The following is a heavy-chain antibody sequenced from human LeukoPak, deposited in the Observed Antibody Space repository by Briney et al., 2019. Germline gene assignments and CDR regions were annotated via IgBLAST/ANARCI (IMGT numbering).Heavy chain of an antibody. V-gene: IGHV3-30*19. CDR2: IWYDGSNK. Sequence: GRSLRLSCAASGFTFSSYGMHWVRQAPGKGLEWVAVIWYDGSNKYYADSVKGRFTISRDNSKNTLYLQMNSLRTEDTAVYYCARGEVVTAPFDYWGQGTLVTVSS. CDR1: GFTFSSYG. CDR3: ARGEVVTAPFDY. D-gene: IGHD2-21*02. J-gene: IGHJ4*02.